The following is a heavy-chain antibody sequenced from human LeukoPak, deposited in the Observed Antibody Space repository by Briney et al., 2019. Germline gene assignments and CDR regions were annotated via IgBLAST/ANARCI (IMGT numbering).Heavy chain of an antibody. J-gene: IGHJ6*02. CDR2: YNGNT. V-gene: IGHV1-18*01. Sequence: YNGNTNSAQKLQGRATMTTDTSTSTAYMELRSLRSDDTAVYYCARDPFWSGLYYYYYGMDVWGQGTTVTVSS. CDR3: ARDPFWSGLYYYYYGMDV. D-gene: IGHD3-3*01.